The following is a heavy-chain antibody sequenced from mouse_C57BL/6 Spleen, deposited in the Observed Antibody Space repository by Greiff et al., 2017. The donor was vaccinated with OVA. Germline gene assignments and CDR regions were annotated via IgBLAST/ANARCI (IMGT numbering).Heavy chain of an antibody. V-gene: IGHV1-54*01. J-gene: IGHJ2*01. CDR3: ARRGNYDYYFDY. CDR2: INPGSGGT. D-gene: IGHD2-4*01. Sequence: QVQLQQSGAELVRPGTSVKVSCKASGYAFTNYLIEWVKQRPGQGLEWIGVINPGSGGTNYNEKFKGKATLTADKSSSTAYLQLSSLTSEDSAVYFCARRGNYDYYFDYWGQGTTLTVSS. CDR1: GYAFTNYL.